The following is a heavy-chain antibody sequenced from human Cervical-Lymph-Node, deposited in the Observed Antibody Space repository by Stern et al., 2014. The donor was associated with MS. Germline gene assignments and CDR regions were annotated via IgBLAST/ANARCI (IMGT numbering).Heavy chain of an antibody. CDR3: ARLRAWGGGYYGMDV. CDR1: GFSLSTSGMR. CDR2: IDLDEGK. Sequence: QVTLRESGPALVKPTQTLTLTCTFSGFSLSTSGMRVSWIRQPPGKALEWLALIDLDEGKHYSTSVKTRLAISKDTPKNQVVLTMTNMDPVDTATYYCARLRAWGGGYYGMDVWGQGTTVTVSS. D-gene: IGHD3-10*01. V-gene: IGHV2-70*13. J-gene: IGHJ6*02.